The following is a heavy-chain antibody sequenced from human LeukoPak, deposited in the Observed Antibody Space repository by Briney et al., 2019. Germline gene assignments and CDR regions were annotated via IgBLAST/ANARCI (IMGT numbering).Heavy chain of an antibody. CDR3: AKDGWQYYFDY. D-gene: IGHD2-15*01. CDR2: ISYDGSDK. V-gene: IGHV3-30-3*01. CDR1: GFTFSSYA. Sequence: GRSLRLSCAASGFTFSSYALHWVRQAPGKGLEWVAVISYDGSDKYYADSVRGRFTISRDNSKNTVYLQMNSLRAEDTALYYCAKDGWQYYFDYWGQGTLVTVSS. J-gene: IGHJ4*02.